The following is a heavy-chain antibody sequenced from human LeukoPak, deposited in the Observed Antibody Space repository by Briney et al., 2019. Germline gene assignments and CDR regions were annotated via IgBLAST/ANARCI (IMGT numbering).Heavy chain of an antibody. CDR3: ARGRVVVVPAAIYY. Sequence: GGSLRLSCAASGFTFSSYWMSWVRQAPGRGLEWVANIKQDGSEKYYVDSVKGRFTISRDNAKNSLYLQMNSLRAEDTAVYYCARGRVVVVPAAIYYWGQGTLVTVSS. D-gene: IGHD2-2*01. V-gene: IGHV3-7*03. CDR2: IKQDGSEK. CDR1: GFTFSSYW. J-gene: IGHJ4*02.